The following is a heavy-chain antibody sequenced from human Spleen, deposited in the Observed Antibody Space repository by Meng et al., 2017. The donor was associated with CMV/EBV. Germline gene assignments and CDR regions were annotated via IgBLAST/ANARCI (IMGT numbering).Heavy chain of an antibody. CDR3: ARDGFTRAKYCSSTSCPPTY. Sequence: FSSYAMHWVRQAPGKGLEWVAVISYDGSNKYYADSVKGRFTISRDNSKNTLYLQMNSLRAEDTAVYYCARDGFTRAKYCSSTSCPPTYWGQGTLVTVSS. V-gene: IGHV3-30*04. CDR1: FSSYA. J-gene: IGHJ4*02. D-gene: IGHD2-2*01. CDR2: ISYDGSNK.